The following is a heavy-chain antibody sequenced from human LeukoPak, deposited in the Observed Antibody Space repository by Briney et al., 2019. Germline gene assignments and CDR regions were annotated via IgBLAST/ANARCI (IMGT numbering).Heavy chain of an antibody. V-gene: IGHV3-9*01. CDR2: ISWNSGSI. J-gene: IGHJ5*02. D-gene: IGHD5-18*01. CDR1: GFTFDDYA. Sequence: GRSLRLSCAASGFTFDDYAMHWVRQAPGKGLEWVSGISWNSGSIGYADSVKGRFTISRDNAKNSLYLQMNSLRAEDTAVYYCARDPGYSYGTGNWFDPWGQGTLVTVSS. CDR3: ARDPGYSYGTGNWFDP.